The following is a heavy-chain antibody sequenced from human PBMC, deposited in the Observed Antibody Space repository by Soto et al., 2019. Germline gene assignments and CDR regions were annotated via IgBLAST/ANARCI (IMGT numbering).Heavy chain of an antibody. CDR1: GFTLRDYW. J-gene: IGHJ4*02. Sequence: EVQLVESGGGLVQPGGSLRLSCTASGFTLRDYWMSWVRQAPGKGLEWAANIKEDGSEKYYVDSVKGRFTISRDNSKNKLCLQMDSLTAEDTALYSCARDSVSANTDWTFRFDYWGQGILVTVSS. CDR2: IKEDGSEK. D-gene: IGHD6-19*01. CDR3: ARDSVSANTDWTFRFDY. V-gene: IGHV3-7*03.